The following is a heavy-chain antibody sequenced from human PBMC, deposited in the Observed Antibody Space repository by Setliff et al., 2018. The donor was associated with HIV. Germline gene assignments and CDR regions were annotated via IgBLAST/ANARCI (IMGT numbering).Heavy chain of an antibody. CDR1: GYTFNNYG. D-gene: IGHD6-19*01. Sequence: SVKVSCKASGYTFNNYGISWVRQAPGQGLEWMGGIIPIFGTANYAQKFQGRVTITADESTSTAYMELSSLRSEDTAVYYCASPTSIAVAGTHRGKDYYYYGMDVWGQGTTVTVS. CDR3: ASPTSIAVAGTHRGKDYYYYGMDV. J-gene: IGHJ6*02. CDR2: IIPIFGTA. V-gene: IGHV1-69*13.